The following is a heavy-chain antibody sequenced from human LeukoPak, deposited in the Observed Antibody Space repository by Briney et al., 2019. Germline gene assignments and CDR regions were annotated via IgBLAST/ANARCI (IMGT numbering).Heavy chain of an antibody. V-gene: IGHV3-7*01. CDR2: INPDGSGK. D-gene: IGHD3-10*01. J-gene: IGHJ4*02. Sequence: GGSLRLSCEASGFTFNSYWMIWVRQAPGKGLEWVANINPDGSGKYYVDSVKGRFTISRDNAKKSLYLQMNSLRAEDTAIYYCARISGTTPRYWGQGTLVTVSS. CDR1: GFTFNSYW. CDR3: ARISGTTPRY.